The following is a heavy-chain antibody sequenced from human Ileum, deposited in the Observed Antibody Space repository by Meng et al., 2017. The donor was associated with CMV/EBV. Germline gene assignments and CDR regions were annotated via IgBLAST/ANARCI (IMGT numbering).Heavy chain of an antibody. D-gene: IGHD1-26*01. CDR2: INLSGGYT. CDR1: EYTLSNYN. V-gene: IGHV1-46*01. CDR3: ARDHDQWDLPADY. Sequence: KASEYTLSNYNMQWVRQAPGQGLEWMGIINLSGGYTTYAQKFQGRITMTRDTSTSTVYMELSSLRSEDTAIYYCARDHDQWDLPADYWGQGTLVTVSS. J-gene: IGHJ4*02.